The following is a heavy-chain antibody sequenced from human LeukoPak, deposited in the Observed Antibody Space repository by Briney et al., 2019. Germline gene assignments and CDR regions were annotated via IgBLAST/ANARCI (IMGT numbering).Heavy chain of an antibody. CDR2: IYYSGST. J-gene: IGHJ5*02. D-gene: IGHD2-2*01. Sequence: SQTLSLTCTVSGGSISSGGYYWSWIRQHPGKGLEWIGYIYYSGSTYYNPSLKSRVTISVDTSKNQFSLKLSSVTAADTAVYYCAGEAVPYNWFDPWGQGTLVTVSS. V-gene: IGHV4-31*03. CDR3: AGEAVPYNWFDP. CDR1: GGSISSGGYY.